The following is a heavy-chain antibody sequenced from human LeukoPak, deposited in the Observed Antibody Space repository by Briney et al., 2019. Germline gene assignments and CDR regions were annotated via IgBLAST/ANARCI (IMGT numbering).Heavy chain of an antibody. CDR1: GFTFRSYS. D-gene: IGHD3-22*01. CDR2: ISSGSNTM. CDR3: ARDLHFDYESSHAFDI. V-gene: IGHV3-48*01. J-gene: IGHJ3*02. Sequence: PGGSLRLXCAAFGFTFRSYSMSWVRQAPGKGLEWVSYISSGSNTMFYADSMKGRFTISRDNAKNSLFLQMNILRAEDTAVYYCARDLHFDYESSHAFDIWGQGTMVTVSS.